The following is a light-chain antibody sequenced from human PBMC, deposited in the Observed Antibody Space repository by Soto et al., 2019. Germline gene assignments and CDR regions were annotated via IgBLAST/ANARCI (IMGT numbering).Light chain of an antibody. CDR2: DAS. J-gene: IGKJ1*01. V-gene: IGKV1-5*01. Sequence: DIQMTQSPSTLSTSVGDRVTITCRASQSINSWLAWYKQKPGRAPKLLIYDASSLESGVPSRLSGSGSGTEFTLSISSMQPEDFATYYCQQYKSYWTFGQGTKVDIK. CDR3: QQYKSYWT. CDR1: QSINSW.